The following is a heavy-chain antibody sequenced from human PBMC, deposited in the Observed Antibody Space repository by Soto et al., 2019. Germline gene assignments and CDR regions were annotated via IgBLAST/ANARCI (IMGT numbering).Heavy chain of an antibody. CDR1: GYTFTGYY. Sequence: GSVKGSCKASGYTFTGYYMHWVRQAPGQGLEWMGWINPNSGGTNYAQKFQGRVTMTRDTSISTAYMELSRLRSDDTAVYYCARGPYDSSGYLYFDYWGQGTLVTVSS. D-gene: IGHD3-22*01. CDR3: ARGPYDSSGYLYFDY. V-gene: IGHV1-2*02. CDR2: INPNSGGT. J-gene: IGHJ4*02.